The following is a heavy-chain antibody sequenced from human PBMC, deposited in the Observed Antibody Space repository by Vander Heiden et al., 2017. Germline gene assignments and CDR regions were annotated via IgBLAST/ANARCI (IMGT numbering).Heavy chain of an antibody. V-gene: IGHV3-23*01. CDR2: ISGSGSNT. Sequence: EVQLLESGGGLVKPGGSLRLSCAASGFTFSSYAMAWVRQAPGKGLEWFSTISGSGSNTYYADSVKGRFTISRDSSKSTLYLQLNSLRAEDTAAYYCEKKFPKKGNFFYGMDVWGQGTTVTVSS. CDR3: EKKFPKKGNFFYGMDV. CDR1: GFTFSSYA. J-gene: IGHJ6*02. D-gene: IGHD1-1*01.